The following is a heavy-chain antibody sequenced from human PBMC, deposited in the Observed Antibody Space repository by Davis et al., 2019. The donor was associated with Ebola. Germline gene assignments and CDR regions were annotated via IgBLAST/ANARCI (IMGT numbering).Heavy chain of an antibody. Sequence: AASVKVSCKASGYTFISYYMHWVRQAPGQGLEWMGWINPNSGDTKYSQKFQGWVTMTRDTPISTAYMELNRLTSDDTAVYYCARDRVCSGATCYAYFDFWGQGTLVTVPS. CDR1: GYTFISYY. CDR3: ARDRVCSGATCYAYFDF. V-gene: IGHV1-2*04. J-gene: IGHJ4*02. D-gene: IGHD2-15*01. CDR2: INPNSGDT.